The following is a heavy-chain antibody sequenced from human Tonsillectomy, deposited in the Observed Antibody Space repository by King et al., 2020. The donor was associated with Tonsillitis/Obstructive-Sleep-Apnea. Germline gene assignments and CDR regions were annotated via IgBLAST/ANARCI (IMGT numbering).Heavy chain of an antibody. CDR1: GGPISSYY. CDR2: IYYSGST. J-gene: IGHJ4*02. V-gene: IGHV4-59*08. D-gene: IGHD6-13*01. Sequence: QLQESGPGLVKPSETLSLTCTVSGGPISSYYWRWIRQPPGKGLEWIGYIYYSGSTNYNPSLKSRVTISVDTSKNQFSLKLSSVTAADTAVYYCASGAAAGYFDYWGQGTLVTVSS. CDR3: ASGAAAGYFDY.